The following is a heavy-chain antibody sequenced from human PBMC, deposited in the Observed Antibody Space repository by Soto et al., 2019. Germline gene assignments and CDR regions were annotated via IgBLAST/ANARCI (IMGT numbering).Heavy chain of an antibody. D-gene: IGHD1-7*01. CDR1: GFTFSRSV. CDR2: IVVGSGDT. Sequence: SVKVSCKASGFTFSRSVVQWVRQSRGQRPEWIGWIVVGSGDTSYAQNFQERVTITRDVSTSTGYMELSSLRSADTAVYYCARDQGGSNNWNYWFDPWGQGTLVTV. CDR3: ARDQGGSNNWNYWFDP. J-gene: IGHJ5*02. V-gene: IGHV1-58*01.